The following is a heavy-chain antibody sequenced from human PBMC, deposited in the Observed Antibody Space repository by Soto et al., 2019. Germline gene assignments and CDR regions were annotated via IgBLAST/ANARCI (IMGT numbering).Heavy chain of an antibody. J-gene: IGHJ6*02. CDR2: IWYDGSNK. D-gene: IGHD3-22*01. CDR1: GFTFSSYD. Sequence: LRLSCAASGFTFSSYDMHWVRQAPGKGLEWVAVIWYDGSNKYYADSVKGRFTISRDNSKNTLYLQMNSLRAEDTAVYYCAREGDYYDSSGYPYYYYGMDVWGQGTTVTVSS. V-gene: IGHV3-33*01. CDR3: AREGDYYDSSGYPYYYYGMDV.